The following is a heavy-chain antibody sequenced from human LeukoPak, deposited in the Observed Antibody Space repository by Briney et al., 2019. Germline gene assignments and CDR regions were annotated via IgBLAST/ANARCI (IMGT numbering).Heavy chain of an antibody. V-gene: IGHV1-3*04. J-gene: IGHJ5*02. CDR1: GYTFTDYL. CDR3: AVVAQNSSGYFSVVLGAWS. CDR2: INTGNGNT. Sequence: GASVKVSCKASGYTFTDYLMHWVRQAPGQRLEWMGWINTGNGNTKYSQTFQDRVAFSRDTSANTAYLEMNNLRSEDTAVYYCAVVAQNSSGYFSVVLGAWSWGQGTLVIVSS. D-gene: IGHD3-22*01.